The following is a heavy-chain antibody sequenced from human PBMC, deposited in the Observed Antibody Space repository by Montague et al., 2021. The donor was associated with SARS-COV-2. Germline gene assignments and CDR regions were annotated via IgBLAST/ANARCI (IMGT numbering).Heavy chain of an antibody. D-gene: IGHD3-16*01. CDR2: IYYSGST. CDR1: GGSISSYY. J-gene: IGHJ4*02. Sequence: SETLSLTCTVSGGSISSYYWSWIRQPPGKGLEWIGYIYYSGSTNYNPSLKSQVTISVDTSKNQFSLKLSSVTAADTAAYYCAGVKWGESYDLLVSDHFDYWGQGTLVTVSS. V-gene: IGHV4-59*01. CDR3: AGVKWGESYDLLVSDHFDY.